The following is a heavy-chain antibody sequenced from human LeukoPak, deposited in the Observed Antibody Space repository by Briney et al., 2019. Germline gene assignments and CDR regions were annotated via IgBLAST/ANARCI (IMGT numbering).Heavy chain of an antibody. D-gene: IGHD1-26*01. CDR1: GYSFTTFW. J-gene: IGHJ4*02. Sequence: GESLKISCKGSGYSFTTFWIGWVRQMPGKGLVWMGIIYPGDSDTTYSPSFQGQVTISADKSISTAYLQWSSLKASDTAMYYCARRVGATHPFDYWGQGARVTVSS. CDR3: ARRVGATHPFDY. CDR2: IYPGDSDT. V-gene: IGHV5-51*01.